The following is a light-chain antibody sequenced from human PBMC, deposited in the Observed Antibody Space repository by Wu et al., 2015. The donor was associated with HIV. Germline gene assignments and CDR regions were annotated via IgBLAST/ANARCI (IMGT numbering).Light chain of an antibody. Sequence: EIVLTQSPGTLSLSPGERATLSCRASQSVSSYLAWYQQKPGQAPRLLIYEASNRATGVPARFSGSGSGPDFTLIINSLEPEDFAVYYCQQRSDWPPRVTFGPGTKVDIK. CDR1: QSVSSY. CDR3: QQRSDWPPRVT. V-gene: IGKV3-11*01. CDR2: EAS. J-gene: IGKJ3*01.